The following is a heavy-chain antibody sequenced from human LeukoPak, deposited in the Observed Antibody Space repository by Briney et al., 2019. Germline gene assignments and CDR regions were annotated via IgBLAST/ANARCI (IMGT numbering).Heavy chain of an antibody. CDR3: AREGRAVAGNNWFDP. V-gene: IGHV3-33*01. J-gene: IGHJ5*02. CDR2: IWYDGSNK. CDR1: GFTFSSYG. Sequence: GRSLRLSCAASGFTFSSYGMHWVRQAPGKGLEWVAVIWYDGSNKYYADSVKGRFTISRDNSKNTLYLQMNSLRAEDTAVYYCAREGRAVAGNNWFDPWGQGTLATVSS. D-gene: IGHD6-19*01.